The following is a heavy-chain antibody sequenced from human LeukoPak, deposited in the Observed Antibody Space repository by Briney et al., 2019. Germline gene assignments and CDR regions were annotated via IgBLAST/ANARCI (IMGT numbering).Heavy chain of an antibody. CDR3: ARVGEYGSGSYLLY. CDR1: GGTFSSYA. CDR2: INPNSGDT. J-gene: IGHJ4*02. Sequence: GSSVKVSCKASGGTFSSYAISWVRQAPGQGLEWMGWINPNSGDTNYAQKFQGRVTMTRDTSISTAYMELSRLRSDDTAVYYCARVGEYGSGSYLLYWGQGTLVTVSS. V-gene: IGHV1-2*02. D-gene: IGHD3-10*01.